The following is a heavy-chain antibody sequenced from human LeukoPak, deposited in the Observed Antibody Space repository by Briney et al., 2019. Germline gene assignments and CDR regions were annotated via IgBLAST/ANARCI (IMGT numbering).Heavy chain of an antibody. V-gene: IGHV3-30-3*01. J-gene: IGHJ4*02. CDR2: ISYDGSNK. CDR3: ARGWVTIFGVVIRIFDY. CDR1: GFTFSSYA. Sequence: GRSLRLSCAASGFTFSSYAMHWVRQAPGKGLEWVAVISYDGSNKYYADSVKGRFTISRDNSKNTLYLQMNSLRAEDTAVYYCARGWVTIFGVVIRIFDYWGQGTLVTVSS. D-gene: IGHD3-3*01.